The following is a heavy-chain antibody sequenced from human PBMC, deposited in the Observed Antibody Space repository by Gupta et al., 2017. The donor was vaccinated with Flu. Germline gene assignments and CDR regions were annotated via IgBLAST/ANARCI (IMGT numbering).Heavy chain of an antibody. CDR2: INSDGTTI. CDR1: GFTFGSYE. V-gene: IGHV3-48*03. D-gene: IGHD2-15*01. J-gene: IGHJ6*02. CDR3: ARGGYCSIGSCTDQSYSYYGMDV. Sequence: EVQLVESGGGLVQPGGSLRLSCAASGFTFGSYEMNWVRQAPGKGLEWVSYINSDGTTIKYADSVNGRCAISRDNAKNLLFLQMNSLRAEDTAVYYCARGGYCSIGSCTDQSYSYYGMDVWGQGTTVTVSS.